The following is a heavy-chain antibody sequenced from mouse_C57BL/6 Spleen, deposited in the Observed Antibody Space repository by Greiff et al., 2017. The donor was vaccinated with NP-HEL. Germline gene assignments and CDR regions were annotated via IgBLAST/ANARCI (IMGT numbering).Heavy chain of an antibody. CDR1: GYTFTSYW. CDR3: AQEGNWGAMDY. V-gene: IGHV1-64*01. J-gene: IGHJ4*01. D-gene: IGHD4-1*01. CDR2: IHPNSGST. Sequence: QVQLKQPGAELVKPGASVKLSCKASGYTFTSYWMHWVKQRPGQGLEWIGMIHPNSGSTNYNEKFKSKATLTVDKSSSTAYMQLSSLTSEDSAVYYCAQEGNWGAMDYWGQGTSVTVSS.